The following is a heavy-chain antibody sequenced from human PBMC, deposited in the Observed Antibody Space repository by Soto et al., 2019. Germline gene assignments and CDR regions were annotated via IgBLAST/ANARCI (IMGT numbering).Heavy chain of an antibody. CDR2: ISYDGSNK. J-gene: IGHJ4*02. V-gene: IGHV3-30*18. CDR1: GFTFSTYG. D-gene: IGHD6-13*01. CDR3: AKAKYTSSWYFDY. Sequence: SXXLSCAASGFTFSTYGMHWVRQAPGKGLEWVALISYDGSNKNYADSVKGRFTISRDNSKNTLYLQMNSLRDEDTAVYYCAKAKYTSSWYFDYWGQGTLVTVSS.